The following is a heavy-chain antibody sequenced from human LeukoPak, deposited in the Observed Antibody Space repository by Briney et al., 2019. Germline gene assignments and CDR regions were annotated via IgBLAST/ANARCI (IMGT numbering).Heavy chain of an antibody. V-gene: IGHV4-61*02. Sequence: SETLSLTCTVSGGSISSGSYYWSWIRQPAGKGLEWIGRILTSGSTNYNPSLKSRVTISVDTSINQFSLKLSSVTAADTAVYFCARGDRVITATTHFAIDIWGQGTMVTVSS. CDR2: ILTSGST. CDR3: ARGDRVITATTHFAIDI. J-gene: IGHJ3*02. D-gene: IGHD4-17*01. CDR1: GGSISSGSYY.